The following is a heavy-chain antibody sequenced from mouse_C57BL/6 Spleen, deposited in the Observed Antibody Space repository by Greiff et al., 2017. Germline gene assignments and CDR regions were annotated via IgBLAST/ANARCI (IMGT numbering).Heavy chain of an antibody. V-gene: IGHV1-82*01. Sequence: VQLQQSGPELVKPGASVKISCKASGYAFSSSWMNWVKQRPGKGLEWIGRIYPGDGDTNYNGKFKGKATLTADKSSSTAYMQLSSLTSEDSAVYFCARVYYDYENWYFDVWGTGTTVTVSS. CDR2: IYPGDGDT. D-gene: IGHD2-4*01. J-gene: IGHJ1*03. CDR1: GYAFSSSW. CDR3: ARVYYDYENWYFDV.